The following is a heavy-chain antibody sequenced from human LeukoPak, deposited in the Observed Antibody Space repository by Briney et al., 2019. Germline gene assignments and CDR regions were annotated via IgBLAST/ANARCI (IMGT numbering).Heavy chain of an antibody. D-gene: IGHD1-7*01. V-gene: IGHV1-2*02. J-gene: IGHJ4*02. CDR3: ARDKYSRNWNYPY. CDR1: GYTFTGYY. CDR2: INHNSGGT. Sequence: GASVKVSCKASGYTFTGYYMHWVRQAPGQGLEWMGWINHNSGGTNYAQKFQGRVTMTRDPSISTAYMELSRLRSDDTAVYYCARDKYSRNWNYPYWGQGTLVTVSS.